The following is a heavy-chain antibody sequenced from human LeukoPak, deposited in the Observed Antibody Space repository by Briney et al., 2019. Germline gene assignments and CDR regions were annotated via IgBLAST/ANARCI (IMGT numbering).Heavy chain of an antibody. CDR3: ARETTYQLGWFDP. CDR1: GVSISSGGYY. CDR2: IYYSGST. D-gene: IGHD2-2*01. Sequence: SQTLSLACAVSGVSISSGGYYWSWLRQPPGKGLEWIGYIYYSGSTNYNPSLKSRVTISVDTSKNQFSLKLSSVTAADTAVYYCARETTYQLGWFDPWGQGTLVTVSS. V-gene: IGHV4-61*08. J-gene: IGHJ5*02.